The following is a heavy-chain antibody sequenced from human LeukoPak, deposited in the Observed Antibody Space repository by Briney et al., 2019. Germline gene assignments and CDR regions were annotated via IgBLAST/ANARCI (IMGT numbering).Heavy chain of an antibody. CDR1: GFSFSDCY. D-gene: IGHD1-7*01. CDR3: VGTIAYRGSEY. CDR2: ISSNGNII. J-gene: IGHJ4*02. V-gene: IGHV3-11*04. Sequence: PGGSLRLSCAASGFSFSDCYMSWARQAPGKGLEWVSYISSNGNIIYYADSVKGRFTISRDNAKNTVYLQMNNLGAEDTAVYYCVGTIAYRGSEYWGQGALVTVPS.